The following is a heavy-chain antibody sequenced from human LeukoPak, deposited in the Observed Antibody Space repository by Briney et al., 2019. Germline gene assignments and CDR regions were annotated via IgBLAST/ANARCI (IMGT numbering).Heavy chain of an antibody. D-gene: IGHD2-15*01. Sequence: PSETLSLTCTVSGGSISSSSYYWGWIRQPPGKGLEWIGSIYYSGSTYYNPSLKSRVTISVDTSKNQFSLNLTSVTAADTAMYYCARDKHNGYCSGGRCYPFYFDSWGQGILVTVSS. V-gene: IGHV4-39*07. CDR3: ARDKHNGYCSGGRCYPFYFDS. CDR2: IYYSGST. CDR1: GGSISSSSYY. J-gene: IGHJ4*02.